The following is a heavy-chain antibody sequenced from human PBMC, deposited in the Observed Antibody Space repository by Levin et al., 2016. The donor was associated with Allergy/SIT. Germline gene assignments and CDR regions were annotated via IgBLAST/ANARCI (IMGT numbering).Heavy chain of an antibody. Sequence: VRQAPGKGLEWVSYISSSSSTIYYADSVKGRFTISRDNAKNSLYLQMNSLRAEDTAVYYCARVGYCSSTSCYMEGYYYYGMDVWGQGTTVTVSS. D-gene: IGHD2-2*02. CDR2: ISSSSSTI. J-gene: IGHJ6*02. CDR3: ARVGYCSSTSCYMEGYYYYGMDV. V-gene: IGHV3-48*01.